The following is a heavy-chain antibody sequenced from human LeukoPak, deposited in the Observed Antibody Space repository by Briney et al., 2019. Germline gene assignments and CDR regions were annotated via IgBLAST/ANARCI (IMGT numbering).Heavy chain of an antibody. Sequence: GGSLRLSCAASGFTFSSYGMTWVRQAPGKGLEWVSSVSGGGVSTYCADAVKGRFTISRDNSKNTLYLQMNTLRAEDTAVYHCAKAAVTMIGVGDAFDIRGQGTRVTVSS. J-gene: IGHJ3*02. CDR2: VSGGGVST. V-gene: IGHV3-23*01. D-gene: IGHD3-22*01. CDR1: GFTFSSYG. CDR3: AKAAVTMIGVGDAFDI.